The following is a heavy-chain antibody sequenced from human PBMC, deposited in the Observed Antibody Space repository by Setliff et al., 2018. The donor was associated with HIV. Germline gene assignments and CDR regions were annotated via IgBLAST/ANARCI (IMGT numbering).Heavy chain of an antibody. Sequence: SVKVSCKASGGTFSSYTINWVRQAPGQGLEWMGGIIPIFGTTNYAQKFQGRVTITTDESTSTAYMELSSLRSEDTAVYFCARGRGSSSSWPIDYWGQGTLVTVSS. CDR3: ARGRGSSSSWPIDY. V-gene: IGHV1-69*05. CDR2: IIPIFGTT. J-gene: IGHJ4*02. CDR1: GGTFSSYT. D-gene: IGHD6-13*01.